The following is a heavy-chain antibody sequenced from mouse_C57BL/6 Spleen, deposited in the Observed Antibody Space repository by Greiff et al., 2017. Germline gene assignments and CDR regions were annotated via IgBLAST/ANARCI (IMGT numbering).Heavy chain of an antibody. Sequence: QVQLQQSGAELVRPGTSVKMSCKASGYTFTNYWIGWAKQRPGHGLEWIGDIYPGGGYTNYNEKFKGKATLTADKSSSTAYMQFSSLTSEDSAIYYSERSHYSNYDYAMDYWGQGTSVTVSS. V-gene: IGHV1-63*01. CDR1: GYTFTNYW. CDR3: ERSHYSNYDYAMDY. D-gene: IGHD2-5*01. J-gene: IGHJ4*01. CDR2: IYPGGGYT.